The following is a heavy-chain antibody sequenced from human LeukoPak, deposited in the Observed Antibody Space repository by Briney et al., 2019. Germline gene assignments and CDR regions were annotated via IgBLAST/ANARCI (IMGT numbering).Heavy chain of an antibody. CDR2: IIPIFGTA. CDR3: AREEDTAMVPGY. CDR1: GGTFSSYA. V-gene: IGHV1-69*05. D-gene: IGHD5-18*01. J-gene: IGHJ4*02. Sequence: GASVKVSCKASGGTFSSYAISWVRQAPGQGLEWMGGIIPIFGTANYAQKFQGRVTITTDESTSTAYMELSSLRSEDTAVYYCAREEDTAMVPGYWGQGTLVTVSS.